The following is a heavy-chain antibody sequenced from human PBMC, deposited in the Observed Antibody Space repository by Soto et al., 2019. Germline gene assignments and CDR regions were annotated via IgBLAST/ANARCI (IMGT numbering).Heavy chain of an antibody. CDR3: AKLGMTTINRDY. CDR1: GFSFDTYA. Sequence: EAQLLESGGGLVQPGGSLRVSCAASGFSFDTYAMSWVRQAPGKGLEWVSTISGSGGNTYYADSVKGGFTISRDNSKNILYLQMTSLRAEDTALYYCAKLGMTTINRDYWGQGTQVTVSS. D-gene: IGHD5-12*01. J-gene: IGHJ4*02. CDR2: ISGSGGNT. V-gene: IGHV3-23*01.